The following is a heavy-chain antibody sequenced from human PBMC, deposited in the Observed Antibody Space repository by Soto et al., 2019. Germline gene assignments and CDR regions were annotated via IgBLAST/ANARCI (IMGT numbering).Heavy chain of an antibody. V-gene: IGHV1-69*15. Sequence: QVQLVQSGAEVRKPGSSVQVSCKASGGTFYTYTFSWVRQAPGQGLEWMGSITPIYPTTNYAEKFQGRLTVTAEAPTNTAYIDLNSLTPEDTAVYYWARTPRYSFPPSAALVSGGKGPLFTVPS. J-gene: IGHJ4*02. CDR2: ITPIYPTT. CDR1: GGTFYTYT. D-gene: IGHD5-18*01. CDR3: ARTPRYSFPPSAALVS.